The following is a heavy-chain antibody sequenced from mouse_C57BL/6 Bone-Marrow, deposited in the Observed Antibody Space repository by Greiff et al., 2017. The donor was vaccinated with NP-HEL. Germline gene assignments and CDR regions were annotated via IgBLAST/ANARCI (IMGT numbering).Heavy chain of an antibody. CDR1: GFTFSDYG. J-gene: IGHJ3*01. D-gene: IGHD2-4*01. Sequence: EVQVVESGGGLVKPGGSLKLSCAASGFTFSDYGMHWVRQAPEKGLEWVAYISSGSGTIYYADTVKGRFTIARDNAKNTLCLQMTSLRSEDTAMYYCARRDYDYEFAYWGQGTLVTVSA. V-gene: IGHV5-17*01. CDR3: ARRDYDYEFAY. CDR2: ISSGSGTI.